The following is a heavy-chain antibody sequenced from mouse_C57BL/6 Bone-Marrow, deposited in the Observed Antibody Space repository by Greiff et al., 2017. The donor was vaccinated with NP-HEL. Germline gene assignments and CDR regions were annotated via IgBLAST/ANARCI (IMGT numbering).Heavy chain of an antibody. V-gene: IGHV1-50*01. CDR3: ARKAYYGRSYEFAY. CDR2: LDPSDSYT. D-gene: IGHD1-1*01. CDR1: GYTFTTYW. Sequence: QVQLQQPGAELVKPGASVKLSCKASGYTFTTYWMQWVKQRPGQGLEWIGELDPSDSYTNYNQKFKGKATLTVDTSSSTAYMQLSSLTSEDSAVYYCARKAYYGRSYEFAYWGQGTLVTVSA. J-gene: IGHJ3*01.